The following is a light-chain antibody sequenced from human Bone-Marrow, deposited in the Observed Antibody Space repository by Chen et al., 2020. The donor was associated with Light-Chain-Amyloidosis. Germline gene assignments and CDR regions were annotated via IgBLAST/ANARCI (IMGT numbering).Light chain of an antibody. CDR2: DDS. CDR3: QVWDRSSDRPV. V-gene: IGLV3-21*02. J-gene: IGLJ3*02. Sequence: YVLPQPSSVSVPPGQTATIACGGNNIGSTSVHWYQQTPGQAPLLVVYDDSDRPSGIPERLSGSNSGNTATLTISRVEAGDEADYYCQVWDRSSDRPVFGGGTKLTVL. CDR1: NIGSTS.